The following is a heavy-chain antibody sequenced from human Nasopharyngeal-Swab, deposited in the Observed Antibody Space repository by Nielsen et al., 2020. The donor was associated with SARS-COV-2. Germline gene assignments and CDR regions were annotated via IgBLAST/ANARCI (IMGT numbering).Heavy chain of an antibody. CDR2: ISSSGTTT. V-gene: IGHV3-11*01. Sequence: WIRQPPGKGLEWVSYISSSGTTTYYADSVKGRFTISRDNAKNSLYLQMNSLRAEDTAVYYCAREEGLRAYWSGSPFRYYYYGMDVWGQGTTVTVSS. CDR3: AREEGLRAYWSGSPFRYYYYGMDV. D-gene: IGHD3-10*01. J-gene: IGHJ6*02.